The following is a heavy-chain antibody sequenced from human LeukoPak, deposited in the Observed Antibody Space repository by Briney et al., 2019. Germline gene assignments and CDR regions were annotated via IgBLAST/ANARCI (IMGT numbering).Heavy chain of an antibody. CDR2: MNPNSGNT. J-gene: IGHJ3*02. Sequence: APVKVSCKASGYTFTSYDINWVRQATGQGLEWMGWMNPNSGNTGYAQKFQGRVTMTRNTSISTAYMELSSLRSEDTAVYYCARGLGSYDFWSGYYTGLPTDAFDIWGQGTMVTVSS. CDR1: GYTFTSYD. D-gene: IGHD3-3*01. CDR3: ARGLGSYDFWSGYYTGLPTDAFDI. V-gene: IGHV1-8*01.